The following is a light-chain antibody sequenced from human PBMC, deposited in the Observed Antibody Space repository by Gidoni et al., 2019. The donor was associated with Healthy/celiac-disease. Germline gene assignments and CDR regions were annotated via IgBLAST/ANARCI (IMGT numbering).Light chain of an antibody. CDR3: SSYTSSSPWV. CDR2: EVS. J-gene: IGLJ3*02. V-gene: IGLV2-14*01. Sequence: QSALTQPASVSGSPGQSIPISCTGTSSDVGGYNYVSWYQQHPGNAPKLMIYEVSNRPSGVSNRFSGSKSGNTASLTISVLQAEDEADYYCSSYTSSSPWVFGGGTKLTVL. CDR1: SSDVGGYNY.